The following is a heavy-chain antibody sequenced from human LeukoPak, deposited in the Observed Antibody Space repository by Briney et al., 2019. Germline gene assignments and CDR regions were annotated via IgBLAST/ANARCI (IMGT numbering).Heavy chain of an antibody. CDR2: IFPSGGEI. CDR3: AKGRTAGTSRSVGY. D-gene: IGHD6-13*01. CDR1: GFTFSTFA. J-gene: IGHJ4*02. Sequence: PGGSLRLSCAASGFTFSTFAMIWVRQPPGKGLEWVSSIFPSGGEIHYADSVKGRFTISRDNSKNTLYLQMNSLRTDDTAVYYCAKGRTAGTSRSVGYWGQGTLVTVSS. V-gene: IGHV3-23*01.